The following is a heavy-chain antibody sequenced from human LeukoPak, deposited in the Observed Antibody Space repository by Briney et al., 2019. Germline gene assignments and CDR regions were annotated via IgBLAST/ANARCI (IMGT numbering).Heavy chain of an antibody. D-gene: IGHD2-15*01. V-gene: IGHV3-30-3*01. CDR3: ARVAFPQGGSSYYFDY. Sequence: GGSLRLSCAASGFTLSRYAMLWPRQAPGKALEWVAVISYDGSNKYYADSVKGRFTISRDNSKNTLYLQMNSLRAEDTAVYYCARVAFPQGGSSYYFDYWGQGTLVTVSS. CDR1: GFTLSRYA. CDR2: ISYDGSNK. J-gene: IGHJ4*02.